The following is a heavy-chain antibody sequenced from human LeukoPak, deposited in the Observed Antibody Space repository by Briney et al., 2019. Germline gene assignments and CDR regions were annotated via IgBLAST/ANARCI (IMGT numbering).Heavy chain of an antibody. CDR3: AKDRRGYSGYGGNDY. CDR2: ISTSSSYI. V-gene: IGHV3-21*01. D-gene: IGHD5-12*01. CDR1: GFTFSNYW. Sequence: GGSLRLSCAASGFTFSNYWMHWVRQAPGKGLEWVSSISTSSSYIYYVDSVKGRFTISRDNAKNSLYLQMNSLRAEDTAVYYCAKDRRGYSGYGGNDYWGQGTLVTVSS. J-gene: IGHJ4*02.